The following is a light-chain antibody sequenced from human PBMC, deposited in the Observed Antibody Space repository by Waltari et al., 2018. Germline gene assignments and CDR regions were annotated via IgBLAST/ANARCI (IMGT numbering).Light chain of an antibody. J-gene: IGKJ1*01. CDR2: KAS. V-gene: IGKV1-5*03. CDR1: QSISSW. CDR3: QQQGT. Sequence: DIQMTQSPSTLSASVGDRVTLTCRASQSISSWLAWYQQKPGKAPKLLIYKASSLESGVPSRFSGSGSGTEFTLTISSLQPDDFATYYCQQQGTFGQGTKVEIK.